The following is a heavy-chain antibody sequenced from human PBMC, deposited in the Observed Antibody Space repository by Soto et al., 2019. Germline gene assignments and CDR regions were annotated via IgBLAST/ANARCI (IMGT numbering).Heavy chain of an antibody. Sequence: QLQLQESGPGLVKPSETLSLTCTVSGGSISSSSYYWGWIRQPPGKGLEWIGSIYYSGSTYYNPSLKRRVTLSVGPSQNQCSLKLSSVTAADPAVYYWARMGVTVTNDGPFDPWGQGTLVTVSS. CDR3: ARMGVTVTNDGPFDP. CDR2: IYYSGST. CDR1: GGSISSSSYY. J-gene: IGHJ5*02. V-gene: IGHV4-39*01. D-gene: IGHD4-17*01.